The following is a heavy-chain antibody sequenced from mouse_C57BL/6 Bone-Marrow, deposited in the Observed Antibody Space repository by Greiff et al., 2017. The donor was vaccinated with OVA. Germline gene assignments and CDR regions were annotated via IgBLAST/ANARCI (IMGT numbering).Heavy chain of an antibody. CDR3: FTTVVARDY. Sequence: VQLQQSGPELVKPGASVKISCKASGYAFSSSWMNWVKQRPGKGLEWIGRIYPGDGDTNYNGKFKGKATLTADKSSSTAYMQLSSLTSEDSAVYFCFTTVVARDYWGQGTTLTVSS. CDR1: GYAFSSSW. CDR2: IYPGDGDT. J-gene: IGHJ2*01. V-gene: IGHV1-82*01. D-gene: IGHD1-1*01.